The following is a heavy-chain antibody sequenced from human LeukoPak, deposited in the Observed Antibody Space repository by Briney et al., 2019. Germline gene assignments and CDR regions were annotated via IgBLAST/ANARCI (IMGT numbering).Heavy chain of an antibody. J-gene: IGHJ5*02. V-gene: IGHV4-34*01. D-gene: IGHD2-2*01. Sequence: SETLSLTCAVYGGSFSGYYWSWIRQPPGKGLEWIGEINHSGSTNYNPSLKSRVTISVDTSKNQFSLKLSSVTAADTAVYYCARGLPRWLVLVVPAASNWFDPWGQGTLVTVSS. CDR2: INHSGST. CDR1: GGSFSGYY. CDR3: ARGLPRWLVLVVPAASNWFDP.